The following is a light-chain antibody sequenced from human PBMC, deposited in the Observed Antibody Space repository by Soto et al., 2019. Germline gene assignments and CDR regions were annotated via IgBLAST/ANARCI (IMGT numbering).Light chain of an antibody. V-gene: IGKV1-39*01. CDR2: TAS. Sequence: DIQITQSPSTLYAAVGARGTITFRASQRISYYLNCYQQKPGKDPKVVINTASSMPGGVPSRFSGSGSGTDFTLTIRSLQPEDCAIAYCPQSYSIPRTFGQGTKVEIK. CDR3: PQSYSIPRT. J-gene: IGKJ1*01. CDR1: QRISYY.